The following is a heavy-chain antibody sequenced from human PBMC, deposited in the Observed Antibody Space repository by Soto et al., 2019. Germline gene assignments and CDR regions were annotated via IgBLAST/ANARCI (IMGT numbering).Heavy chain of an antibody. CDR2: ISAYNGNT. CDR3: ARDHCSGGSCYWINWFDP. D-gene: IGHD2-15*01. J-gene: IGHJ5*02. CDR1: GYTFTSYG. V-gene: IGHV1-18*01. Sequence: QVKLVQSGAEVKKPGASVKVSCKASGYTFTSYGISWVRQAPGQGLEWMGWISAYNGNTNYAQKLQGRVTMTTDTSTSTAYMELRSLRSDDTAVYYCARDHCSGGSCYWINWFDPWGQGTLVTVSS.